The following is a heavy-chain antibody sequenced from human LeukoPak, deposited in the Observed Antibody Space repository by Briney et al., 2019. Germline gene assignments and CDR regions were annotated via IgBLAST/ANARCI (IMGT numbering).Heavy chain of an antibody. J-gene: IGHJ5*02. CDR1: GFTFSSYS. D-gene: IGHD2-2*01. Sequence: PGGSLRLSCAASGFTFSSYSMSWVRQAPGKGLEWVSSISSSSSYIYYADSVKGRFTISRDNAKNSLYLQMNSLRAEDTAVYYCARDGRYCSSTSCYVQNWFDPWGQGTLVTVSS. V-gene: IGHV3-21*01. CDR3: ARDGRYCSSTSCYVQNWFDP. CDR2: ISSSSSYI.